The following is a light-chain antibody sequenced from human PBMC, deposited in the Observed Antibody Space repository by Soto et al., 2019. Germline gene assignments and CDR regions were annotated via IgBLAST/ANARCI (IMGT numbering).Light chain of an antibody. CDR3: QQYNSYPT. CDR1: QSISSW. CDR2: DAS. Sequence: DIQLTQSHSTLSASVGDSVTLTCRASQSISSWLAWYQQKPGKAPKLLIYDASSLESGVPSRFSGSGSGTEFTLTISSLQPDDFATYYCQQYNSYPTFGQGTKVDIK. J-gene: IGKJ1*01. V-gene: IGKV1-5*01.